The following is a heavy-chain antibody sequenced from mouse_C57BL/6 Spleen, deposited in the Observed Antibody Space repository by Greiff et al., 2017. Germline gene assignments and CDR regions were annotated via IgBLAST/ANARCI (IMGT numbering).Heavy chain of an antibody. CDR3: ARSYYSNSFAY. Sequence: DVMLVESGGGLVKPGGSLKLSCAASGFTFSDYGMHWVRQAPEKGLAWVAYISSGSSTIYYADTVKGRFTISRDNAKNTLFLQMTSLRSEDTAMYYCARSYYSNSFAYWGQGTLVTVSA. CDR1: GFTFSDYG. V-gene: IGHV5-17*01. J-gene: IGHJ3*01. D-gene: IGHD2-5*01. CDR2: ISSGSSTI.